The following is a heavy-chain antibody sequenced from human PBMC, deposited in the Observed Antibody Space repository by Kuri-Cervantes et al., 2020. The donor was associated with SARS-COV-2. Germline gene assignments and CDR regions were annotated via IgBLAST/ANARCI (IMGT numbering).Heavy chain of an antibody. Sequence: GGSLRLSCAASGFIASSNYMSWVRQAPGKGLEWVSVIYGGGTTYYADSVRGRFTISRDNSKNTLYLQMNSLRAEDTAVYYCAKEDSSGWYINWFDPWGQGTLVTVSS. CDR3: AKEDSSGWYINWFDP. CDR2: IYGGGTT. V-gene: IGHV3-53*01. D-gene: IGHD6-19*01. CDR1: GFIASSNY. J-gene: IGHJ5*02.